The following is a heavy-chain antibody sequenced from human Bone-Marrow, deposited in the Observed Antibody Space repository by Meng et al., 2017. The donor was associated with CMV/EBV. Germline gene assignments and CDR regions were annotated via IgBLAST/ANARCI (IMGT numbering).Heavy chain of an antibody. CDR1: GYTFSGYY. Sequence: QGRLGQSGAEVKKPGASVKVSCKASGYTFSGYYIHWVRQAPGQGLEWMGWINPNSGGTNYAQNFRGRVTMTRDTSISTPYMELSRLRSDDTAVYYCARGRNYYDSSGYHPFDYWGQGTLVTVSS. V-gene: IGHV1-2*02. CDR2: INPNSGGT. D-gene: IGHD3-22*01. CDR3: ARGRNYYDSSGYHPFDY. J-gene: IGHJ4*02.